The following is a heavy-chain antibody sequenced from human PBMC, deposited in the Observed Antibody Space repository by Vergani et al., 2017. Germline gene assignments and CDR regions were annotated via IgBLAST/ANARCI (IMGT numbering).Heavy chain of an antibody. CDR2: IKSKTDGGTT. CDR3: TTGTAYYYDSSGFYGMDV. D-gene: IGHD3-22*01. J-gene: IGHJ6*02. Sequence: EVQLVESGGGLVKPGGSLRLSCAASGFTFSNAWMSWVRQAPGKGLEWVGRIKSKTDGGTTDYAAPVKGRFTISRDDSKNTLYLQMNSLKTEDTAVYYCTTGTAYYYDSSGFYGMDVWGQGTTVTVSS. V-gene: IGHV3-15*01. CDR1: GFTFSNAW.